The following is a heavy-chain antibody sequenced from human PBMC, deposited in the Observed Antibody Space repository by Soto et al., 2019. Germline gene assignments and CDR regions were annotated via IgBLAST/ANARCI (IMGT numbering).Heavy chain of an antibody. V-gene: IGHV1-18*01. J-gene: IGHJ4*02. D-gene: IGHD6-13*01. CDR2: ISAYNGNT. CDR1: GYTFTSYG. CDR3: ARAGLVAAAGTGGDY. Sequence: QVQLVQSGAEVKKPGASVKVSCKASGYTFTSYGISWVRQAPGQGLEWMGWISAYNGNTNYAQKLQGRVTMTTDTSTSTAYRGLRSLRSDDRAVYYCARAGLVAAAGTGGDYWGQGTLVTVSS.